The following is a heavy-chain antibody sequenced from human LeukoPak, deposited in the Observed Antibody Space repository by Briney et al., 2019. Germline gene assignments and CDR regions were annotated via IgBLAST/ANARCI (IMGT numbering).Heavy chain of an antibody. J-gene: IGHJ6*02. Sequence: SGTLSLTCAVYGGSFSGYYWSWIRQPPGKGLEWIGEINHSGSTNYNPSLKSRVTISVDTSKNQFSLKLSSVTAADTAVYYCARGRLLWFGERYGMDVWGQGTTVTVSS. CDR3: ARGRLLWFGERYGMDV. CDR2: INHSGST. D-gene: IGHD3-10*01. V-gene: IGHV4-34*01. CDR1: GGSFSGYY.